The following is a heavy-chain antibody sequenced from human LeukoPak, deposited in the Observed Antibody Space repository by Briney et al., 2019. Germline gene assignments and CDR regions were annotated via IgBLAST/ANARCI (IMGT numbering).Heavy chain of an antibody. CDR1: GGSINSHY. CDR2: IFNTGDT. CDR3: ASRPADTTWYGVFDY. J-gene: IGHJ4*02. D-gene: IGHD3-10*01. V-gene: IGHV4-59*11. Sequence: SETLSLTCSVSGGSINSHYWSWIRQPPGKRLEWIGYIFNTGDTNYNPSLASRVTMSVDTSRAQFFLRLSPVTAADTAIYYCASRPADTTWYGVFDYWSQGTLVTVSS.